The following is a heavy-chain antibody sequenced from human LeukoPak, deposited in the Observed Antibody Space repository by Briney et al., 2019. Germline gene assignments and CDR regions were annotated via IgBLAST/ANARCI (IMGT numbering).Heavy chain of an antibody. V-gene: IGHV3-48*04. CDR1: GFTFSNFG. CDR2: ISSSGSTI. D-gene: IGHD3-10*01. CDR3: ARRTNRGYSYYYYYMDV. Sequence: PGGSLRLSCAASGFTFSNFGMHWVRQAPGKGLEWVSYISSSGSTIYYADSVKGRFTISRDNAKNSLYLQMNSLRAEDTAVYYCARRTNRGYSYYYYYMDVWGKGTTVTISS. J-gene: IGHJ6*03.